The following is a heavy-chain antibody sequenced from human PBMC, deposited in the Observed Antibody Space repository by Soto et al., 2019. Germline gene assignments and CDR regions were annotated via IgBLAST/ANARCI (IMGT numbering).Heavy chain of an antibody. Sequence: EVQLLDSGGGLAQPVGSLRVSCAASGFILNNYAMNWVRQAPGEGLQWVAGISDSGVSTYYADSVKGRFIISRDNSKNTLFLQTNRLRAEDTAIYYCAKVPRRPAYFDYWGLGTLVTVSS. D-gene: IGHD2-2*01. CDR2: ISDSGVST. CDR3: AKVPRRPAYFDY. J-gene: IGHJ4*02. V-gene: IGHV3-23*01. CDR1: GFILNNYA.